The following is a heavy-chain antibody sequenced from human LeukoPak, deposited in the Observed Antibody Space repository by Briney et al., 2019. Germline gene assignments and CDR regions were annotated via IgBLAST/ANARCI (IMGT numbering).Heavy chain of an antibody. CDR2: INTNTGNP. V-gene: IGHV7-4-1*02. CDR1: GYIFTGYA. J-gene: IGHJ6*02. D-gene: IGHD3-22*01. CDR3: ARNMHYHESSGYYSVNCDGMDV. Sequence: ASVKVSCKASGYIFTGYALNWVRQAPGQGLEWMGWINTNTGNPTYAQGVTGRFVFSLDTSVRTAYLQISSLETEDTATYYCARNMHYHESSGYYSVNCDGMDVWGQGTTVTVAS.